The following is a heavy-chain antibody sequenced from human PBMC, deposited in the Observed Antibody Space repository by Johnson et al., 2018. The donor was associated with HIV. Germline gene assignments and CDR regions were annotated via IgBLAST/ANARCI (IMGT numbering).Heavy chain of an antibody. CDR2: IKQEGSEK. V-gene: IGHV3-7*01. CDR3: ARDSGSYQGAFDI. D-gene: IGHD1-26*01. J-gene: IGHJ3*02. Sequence: VQLVESGGGLVKPGGSLRLSCAASGFTFSSYWMSWVRQDPGKGLEWVANIKQEGSEKYYVDSVKGRFTISRDNAKNSLYLQMNSLRAEDTAVYYCARDSGSYQGAFDIWGQGTMVTVSS. CDR1: GFTFSSYW.